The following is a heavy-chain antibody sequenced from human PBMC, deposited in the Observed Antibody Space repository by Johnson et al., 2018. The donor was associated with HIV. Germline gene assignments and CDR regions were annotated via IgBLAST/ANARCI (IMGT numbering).Heavy chain of an antibody. CDR3: ARYELGEDAFDI. J-gene: IGHJ3*02. D-gene: IGHD3-16*01. Sequence: QVQLVESGGGVVQPGRSLRLSCAASGFIFRSYPMNWVRQAPGKGLEWVAIISYDGSRKYYADSVKGRFTISRDNAKHSLYLQMNSLRAEDTAVYYCARYELGEDAFDIWGQGTMVTVSS. CDR2: ISYDGSRK. V-gene: IGHV3-30-3*01. CDR1: GFIFRSYP.